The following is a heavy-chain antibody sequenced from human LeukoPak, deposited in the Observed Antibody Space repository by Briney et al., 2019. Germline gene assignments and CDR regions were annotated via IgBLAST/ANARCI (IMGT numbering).Heavy chain of an antibody. Sequence: LPGGSLRLSCAASGFGLSSFEMNWVRQAPGKGLEWIAYIDNDGWATSYYADSVKGRFTITRDDAKSSLYLQMDSLTVEDTAVYYCARDLIGWSLDPWGQGTLVTVSS. D-gene: IGHD2-2*03. CDR3: ARDLIGWSLDP. CDR1: GFGLSSFE. V-gene: IGHV3-48*03. CDR2: IDNDGWAT. J-gene: IGHJ5*02.